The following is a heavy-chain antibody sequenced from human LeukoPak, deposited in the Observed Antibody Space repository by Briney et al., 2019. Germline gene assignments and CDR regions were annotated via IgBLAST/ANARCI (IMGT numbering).Heavy chain of an antibody. J-gene: IGHJ6*03. CDR1: GGSMKKSY. CDR3: ARDSSPAALPYMDA. V-gene: IGHV4-59*01. CDR2: IDDSGKT. D-gene: IGHD2-2*01. Sequence: SETLSLTCLVYGGSMKKSYWTWLRQAPGKGLEWIGNIDDSGKTNYRPSLKSRVTISLHTSNNHFSLRVTSVTPAVRALYFCARDSSPAALPYMDAWGKGTTVTVSS.